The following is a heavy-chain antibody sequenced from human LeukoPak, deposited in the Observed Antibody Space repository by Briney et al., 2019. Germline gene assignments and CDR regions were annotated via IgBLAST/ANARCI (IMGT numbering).Heavy chain of an antibody. CDR2: IYTSGNT. Sequence: SETLSLTCTVSGGSISSYYWSWIRQPAGKGLEWIGRIYTSGNTNYNPSLKGRVHMSLNTSKNHFSLNLSAVTAAATAVYYCARDPMVRGEVSGEYFDNWGQGTLVTVSS. D-gene: IGHD3-10*01. V-gene: IGHV4-4*07. CDR1: GGSISSYY. J-gene: IGHJ4*02. CDR3: ARDPMVRGEVSGEYFDN.